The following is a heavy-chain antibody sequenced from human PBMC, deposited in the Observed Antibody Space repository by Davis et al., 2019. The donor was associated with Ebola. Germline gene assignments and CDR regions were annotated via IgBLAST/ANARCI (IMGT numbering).Heavy chain of an antibody. D-gene: IGHD4-17*01. J-gene: IGHJ4*02. V-gene: IGHV3-23*01. CDR1: GVGFKSYP. CDR2: ISGSGDLH. Sequence: GESLRISCAASGVGFKSYPISWLRQAPRKGLVWVSAISGSGDLHQYADSVRGRFIVSRDNSKNTVSLQMNGLRVEDTAIYYCAKEGPGTTFTTTFDYWGQGSLVTVSS. CDR3: AKEGPGTTFTTTFDY.